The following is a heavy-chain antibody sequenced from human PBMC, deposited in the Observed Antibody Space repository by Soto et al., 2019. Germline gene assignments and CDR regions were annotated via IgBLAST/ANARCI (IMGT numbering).Heavy chain of an antibody. D-gene: IGHD3-10*01. CDR1: GGSFSGYY. V-gene: IGHV4-34*01. J-gene: IGHJ4*02. CDR2: LNHSGST. Sequence: QVQLQQWGAGLLKPSETLSLTCAVYGGSFSGYYWSWIRQPPGKGLEWIGELNHSGSTNYNPSLKRRVTISVDTSKNQFSLKLSSVTAADTAVYYCARGAVLNYGSGSDYNPSFDYWGQGTLVTVSS. CDR3: ARGAVLNYGSGSDYNPSFDY.